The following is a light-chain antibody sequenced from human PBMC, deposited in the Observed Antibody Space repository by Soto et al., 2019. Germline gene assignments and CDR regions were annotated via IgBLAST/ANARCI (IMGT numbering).Light chain of an antibody. Sequence: EIVLTQSPATLSLSPGERATLSCWASQSLISYLAWYQQKPGQPPRLLIYDTSNRATGIPARFSGSGSGTDFTLTISSLQTDDFATYYCQQYNGYPYTFGQGTKLEIK. V-gene: IGKV3-11*01. CDR1: QSLISY. J-gene: IGKJ2*01. CDR3: QQYNGYPYT. CDR2: DTS.